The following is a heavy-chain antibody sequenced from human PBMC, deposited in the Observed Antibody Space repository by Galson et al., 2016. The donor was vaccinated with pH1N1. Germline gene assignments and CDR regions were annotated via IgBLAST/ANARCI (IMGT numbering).Heavy chain of an antibody. CDR3: ARRETIVGVDY. Sequence: LSLTCTVSGGSISSDSDYWTWIRQPAGKGLEWIGRVSGTGTTNYNPSLKSRVTISIDTSKNQFSLKMASVTAADTAVYYCARRETIVGVDYWGQGTLVTVSS. V-gene: IGHV4-61*02. CDR1: GGSISSDSDY. CDR2: VSGTGTT. J-gene: IGHJ4*02. D-gene: IGHD2-15*01.